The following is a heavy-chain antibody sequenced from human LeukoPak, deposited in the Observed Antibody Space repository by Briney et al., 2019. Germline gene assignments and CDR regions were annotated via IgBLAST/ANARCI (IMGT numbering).Heavy chain of an antibody. Sequence: SETLSLTCTVSGGSISSYYWSWIRQPAGKGLEWIGYISYSGDTKYNPSLKSRLSMSVDTSKNQCSLMLTSVTAADTAVYYCARGSGWYPHWGQGTLVTVSS. D-gene: IGHD6-19*01. J-gene: IGHJ1*01. CDR3: ARGSGWYPH. CDR2: ISYSGDT. CDR1: GGSISSYY. V-gene: IGHV4-59*01.